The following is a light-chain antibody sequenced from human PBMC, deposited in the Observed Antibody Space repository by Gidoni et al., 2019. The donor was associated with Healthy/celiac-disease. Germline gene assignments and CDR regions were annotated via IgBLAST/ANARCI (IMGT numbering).Light chain of an antibody. V-gene: IGKV1-39*01. J-gene: IGKJ2*01. Sequence: IQMTQSPSSLSASVGDRVTITCRPSQSISSYLNWYQQNTGKAPKLLIYAASSLQSGVPSRFSGSGSGTDFTLTISSLQPEDVATYYWQQSYSTPPTFGQGTKLEIK. CDR2: AAS. CDR3: QQSYSTPPT. CDR1: QSISSY.